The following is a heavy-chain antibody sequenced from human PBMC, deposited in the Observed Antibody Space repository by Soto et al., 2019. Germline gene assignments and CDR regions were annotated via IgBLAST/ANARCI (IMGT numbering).Heavy chain of an antibody. J-gene: IGHJ6*02. CDR3: ARDDIPALYGDYDSRPSYYYGMDV. CDR1: GYTFTSYY. D-gene: IGHD4-17*01. CDR2: INPSGGST. Sequence: ASVKVSCKASGYTFTSYYMHCVRQAPGQVLEWMGIINPSGGSTSYAQKFQGRVTMTRDTSTSTVYMELSSLRSEDTAVYYCARDDIPALYGDYDSRPSYYYGMDVWGQGTTDTVSS. V-gene: IGHV1-46*01.